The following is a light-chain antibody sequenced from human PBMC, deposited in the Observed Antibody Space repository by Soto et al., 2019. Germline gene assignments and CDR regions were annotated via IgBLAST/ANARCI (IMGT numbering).Light chain of an antibody. Sequence: DIQMTQSPSSLSVSVGDRVTITCRASQNISNYLNWYQQRPGKAPKLLIYAASSLQSGVPLRFSGSGSGTDFTLTISSLQPEDFATYYCQQSYSSRVTFGQGTRLEIK. V-gene: IGKV1-39*01. CDR2: AAS. CDR3: QQSYSSRVT. CDR1: QNISNY. J-gene: IGKJ5*01.